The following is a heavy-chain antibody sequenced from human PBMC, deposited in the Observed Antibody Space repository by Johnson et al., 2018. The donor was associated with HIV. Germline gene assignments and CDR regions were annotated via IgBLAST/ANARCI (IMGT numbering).Heavy chain of an antibody. D-gene: IGHD5-24*01. CDR1: GFTFSSYG. CDR3: ARDGDEFGDGYNPTEI. Sequence: QVQLVESGGGFVQPGGSLRLSCAASGFTFSSYGMHWVRQAPGTGLEWVAFLRYAGSNKYYADSVKGRFTISRDNSKNTLYLQMNSLRAEDTAVYYCARDGDEFGDGYNPTEIWGQGTMVTVSS. J-gene: IGHJ3*02. V-gene: IGHV3-30*02. CDR2: LRYAGSNK.